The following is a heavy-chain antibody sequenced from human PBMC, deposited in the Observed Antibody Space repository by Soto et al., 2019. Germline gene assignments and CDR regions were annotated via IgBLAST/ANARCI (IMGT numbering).Heavy chain of an antibody. Sequence: GTSVKVSCKASRYTFTNYGISWVRQAPGQGLEWMGWISAYNGNTKYAQKLQGRVTMTTDTSTSTAYMELRSLRSDDTAVYYCARDSPPMDVWGQGTTVTVSS. CDR3: ARDSPPMDV. CDR2: ISAYNGNT. J-gene: IGHJ6*02. V-gene: IGHV1-18*01. CDR1: RYTFTNYG.